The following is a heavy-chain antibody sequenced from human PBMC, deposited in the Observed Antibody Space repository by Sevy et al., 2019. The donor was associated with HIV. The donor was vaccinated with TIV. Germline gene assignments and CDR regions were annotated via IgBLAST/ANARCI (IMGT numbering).Heavy chain of an antibody. D-gene: IGHD3-22*01. CDR2: FDPEDGDT. V-gene: IGHV1-24*01. J-gene: IGHJ4*02. CDR3: TTMEYYHNIIGYSSGDH. Sequence: ASVKVSCKVSGYTLTKLDMHWVRQAPGKGLEWMGGFDPEDGDTFYAQKFQGRVTMTEDTSTDTAYMELSSLRSEDTAVYYCTTMEYYHNIIGYSSGDHWGQGTLVTVSS. CDR1: GYTLTKLD.